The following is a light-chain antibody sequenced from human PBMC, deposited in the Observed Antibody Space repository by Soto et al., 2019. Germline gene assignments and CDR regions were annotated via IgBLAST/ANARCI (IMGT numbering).Light chain of an antibody. J-gene: IGKJ1*01. V-gene: IGKV3-15*01. Sequence: EIVMTQSPATLSVSPGERATLSCRASQSVGTYLAWYQQKPGQAPRLLIYGASTRAAGISSRFSGGGSGTEFTLTISSLQSEDFASYYCQQYNDWPRTFGQGTKVGIK. CDR3: QQYNDWPRT. CDR1: QSVGTY. CDR2: GAS.